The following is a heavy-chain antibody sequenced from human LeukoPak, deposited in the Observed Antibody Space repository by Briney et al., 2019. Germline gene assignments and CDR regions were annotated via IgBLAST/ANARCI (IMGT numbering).Heavy chain of an antibody. CDR2: ISDTARTI. CDR3: ASFYDTSGRDY. Sequence: PGGSLRLSCAASGFTFSSYEMNWVRQAPGKGLEWVPYISDTARTIYYADSVKGRFTVSRDNAKHSLYLQMNSLRPEDTAVYYCASFYDTSGRDYWGQGTLVTVSS. D-gene: IGHD3-22*01. J-gene: IGHJ4*02. V-gene: IGHV3-48*03. CDR1: GFTFSSYE.